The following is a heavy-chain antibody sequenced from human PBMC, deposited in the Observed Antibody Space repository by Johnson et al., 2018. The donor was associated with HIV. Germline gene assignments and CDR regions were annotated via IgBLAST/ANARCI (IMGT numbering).Heavy chain of an antibody. CDR3: ARREPILGIVRNAFDI. Sequence: VQLVESGGALIQPGGSLRLSCAASGFTVSGDHMSWVRQAPGKGLEWVSVISGGGGTYYADSGKGRFTISRDNSKNTLYLQMNSLRAEDTAVYYCARREPILGIVRNAFDIWGQGTMVTVSS. CDR1: GFTVSGDH. CDR2: ISGGGGT. D-gene: IGHD7-27*01. J-gene: IGHJ3*02. V-gene: IGHV3-66*03.